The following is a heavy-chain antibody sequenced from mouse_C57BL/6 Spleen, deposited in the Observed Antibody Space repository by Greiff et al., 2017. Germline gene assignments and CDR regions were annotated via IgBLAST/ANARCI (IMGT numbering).Heavy chain of an antibody. CDR2: IWSGGST. Sequence: QVQLQQSGPGLVQPSPSLSITCTVSGFSLTSYGVHWVRQSPGKGLEWLGVIWSGGSTDYNAAFISRLSISKDNSKSQVFFKMNSLQADDTAIYYCATYYGNYGEGYYAMDYWGQGTSVTVSS. J-gene: IGHJ4*01. D-gene: IGHD2-10*01. CDR1: GFSLTSYG. CDR3: ATYYGNYGEGYYAMDY. V-gene: IGHV2-2*01.